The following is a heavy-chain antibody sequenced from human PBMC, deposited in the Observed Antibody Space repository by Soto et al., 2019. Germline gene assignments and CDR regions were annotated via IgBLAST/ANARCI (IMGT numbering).Heavy chain of an antibody. D-gene: IGHD2-2*01. CDR2: ISVTGTDT. V-gene: IGHV3-23*01. CDR3: AKLGDCRTMSCPTLDY. J-gene: IGHJ4*02. Sequence: GGSLRLSCAASGFTFSSYALSWVRQAPGKGLEWVSTISVTGTDTYYGDSVKGRFTISRDNSKNTLYLEMSRLRGDDTAVYYCAKLGDCRTMSCPTLDYWGQGTLVTVSS. CDR1: GFTFSSYA.